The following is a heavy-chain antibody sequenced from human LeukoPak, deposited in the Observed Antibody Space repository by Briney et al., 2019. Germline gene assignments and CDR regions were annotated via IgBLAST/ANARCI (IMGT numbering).Heavy chain of an antibody. CDR1: GGSISSSSYY. D-gene: IGHD4-23*01. CDR2: IYYGGST. V-gene: IGHV4-39*01. Sequence: SETPSLTCTVSGGSISSSSYYWGWIRQPPGKGLEWIGSIYYGGSTYYNPSLKSRVTISVDTSKNQFSLKLSSVTAADTAVYYCARHRGGNSRWYFDYWGQGTLVTVSS. J-gene: IGHJ4*02. CDR3: ARHRGGNSRWYFDY.